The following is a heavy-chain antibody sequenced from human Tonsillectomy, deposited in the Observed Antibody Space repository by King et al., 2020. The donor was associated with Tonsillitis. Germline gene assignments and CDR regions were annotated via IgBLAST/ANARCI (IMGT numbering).Heavy chain of an antibody. J-gene: IGHJ4*02. CDR2: IYPGDSDT. CDR3: ARPPTLSSPSNDY. Sequence: VQLVESGAEVKKPGESLKISCKGSGYSFTSYWIGWVRQMPGKGLEWMGIIYPGDSDTRYNPPFQGQVTISADTSISTAYLQWSSLKASDTAMYYCARPPTLSSPSNDYWGQGTLVTVSS. D-gene: IGHD6-6*01. V-gene: IGHV5-51*01. CDR1: GYSFTSYW.